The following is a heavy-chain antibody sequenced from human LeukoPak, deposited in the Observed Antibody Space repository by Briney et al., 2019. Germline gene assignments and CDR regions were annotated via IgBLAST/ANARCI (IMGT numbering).Heavy chain of an antibody. Sequence: GGALRLSRAAPGFTFHDDNLNCVRPAPGKGLVWVSLLSVCRSYINYADSVKGRFPIPRDNANNSLYMQMNSLRAEDTAVYYCARDQGYYFDLWGQGTLVTVFS. V-gene: IGHV3-21*03. CDR3: ARDQGYYFDL. CDR2: LSVCRSYI. CDR1: GFTFHDDN. J-gene: IGHJ4*02.